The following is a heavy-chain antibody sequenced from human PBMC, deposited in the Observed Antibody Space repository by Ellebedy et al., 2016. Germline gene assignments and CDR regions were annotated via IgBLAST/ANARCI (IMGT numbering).Heavy chain of an antibody. V-gene: IGHV3-74*01. CDR2: IDNDGRTT. CDR3: VRDFVGLQYGLDL. J-gene: IGHJ6*01. D-gene: IGHD3-10*01. Sequence: GESLKISXAASGFTLRSYWMHWVRQVPGKGLVWVSRIDNDGRTTNYADSVKGRFSISRDNAENTVYLQMSSLRDEDTAVYYCVRDFVGLQYGLDLWGRGTTVIVSS. CDR1: GFTLRSYW.